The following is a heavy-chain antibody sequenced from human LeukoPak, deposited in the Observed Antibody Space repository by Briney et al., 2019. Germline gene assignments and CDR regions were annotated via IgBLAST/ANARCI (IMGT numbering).Heavy chain of an antibody. CDR3: ARGPGGYSYGYYFDY. Sequence: PSETLSLTCTVSGCSISSYYWSWIRQPPGKRLEWIGHIYYSGSTNYSPSLKSRVTISVDTSKNHFSLKLSSVTAADTAVYYCARGPGGYSYGYYFDYWGQGTLVTVSS. J-gene: IGHJ4*02. CDR2: IYYSGST. D-gene: IGHD5-18*01. V-gene: IGHV4-59*01. CDR1: GCSISSYY.